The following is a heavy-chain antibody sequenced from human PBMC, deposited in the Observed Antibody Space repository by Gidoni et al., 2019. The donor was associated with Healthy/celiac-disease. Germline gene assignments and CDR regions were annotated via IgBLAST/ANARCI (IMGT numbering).Heavy chain of an antibody. J-gene: IGHJ6*02. Sequence: EVQLVESGGGLVKPGEALRLACTASGFTSSSPGMSWVRQAPGKGLEWVGRIQANTEGGTTDYAGPVKGRFTISRDASRSRLHLQMNSLKTEDTAVYYCTTDSFHDFGGPKYYYYGMDVWGQGTTVTVSS. CDR2: IQANTEGGTT. CDR3: TTDSFHDFGGPKYYYYGMDV. V-gene: IGHV3-15*01. D-gene: IGHD4-17*01. CDR1: GFTSSSPG.